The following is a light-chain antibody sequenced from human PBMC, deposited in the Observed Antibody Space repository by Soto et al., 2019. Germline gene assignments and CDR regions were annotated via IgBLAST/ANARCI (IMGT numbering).Light chain of an antibody. J-gene: IGLJ1*01. Sequence: QSVLTQPPSASGTPGQRVTISCSGSSSNIGSNTVNWYQQLPGTAPKLLIYSNNQRPSGVPGRFSGSKSGTSASLAISGLQAEDEDDYYCAAWDDSLNGLYVFGNGTKVTV. CDR1: SSNIGSNT. V-gene: IGLV1-44*01. CDR3: AAWDDSLNGLYV. CDR2: SNN.